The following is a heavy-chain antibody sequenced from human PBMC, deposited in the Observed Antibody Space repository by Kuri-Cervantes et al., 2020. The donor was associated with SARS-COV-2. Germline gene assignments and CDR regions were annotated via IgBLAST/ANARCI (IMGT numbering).Heavy chain of an antibody. Sequence: ASVKVSCKASGYTFTSYGISWVRQAPGQGLEWMGWISAYNGNTNYAQKLQGRVTMTTVTSTSTAYMELRSLRSDDTAVYYCARDHLGSSDYSRHDAFDIWGQGTMVTVSS. V-gene: IGHV1-18*04. CDR2: ISAYNGNT. CDR3: ARDHLGSSDYSRHDAFDI. D-gene: IGHD2-15*01. CDR1: GYTFTSYG. J-gene: IGHJ3*02.